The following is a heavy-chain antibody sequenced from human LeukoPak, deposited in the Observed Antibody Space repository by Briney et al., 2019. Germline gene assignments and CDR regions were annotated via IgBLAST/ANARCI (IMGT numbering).Heavy chain of an antibody. V-gene: IGHV4-34*01. CDR3: ARGLGWKVATMGLFYMDV. D-gene: IGHD5-24*01. CDR2: INHGGDT. Sequence: PSETLSLTCGVYGGSFSGYDWSWVRQPPGKGLEWIGEINHGGDTNYNPSLKSRVTISVDTSKKQFSLKVRSVTAADTAAYYCARGLGWKVATMGLFYMDVWGEGTTVTVSS. J-gene: IGHJ6*03. CDR1: GGSFSGYD.